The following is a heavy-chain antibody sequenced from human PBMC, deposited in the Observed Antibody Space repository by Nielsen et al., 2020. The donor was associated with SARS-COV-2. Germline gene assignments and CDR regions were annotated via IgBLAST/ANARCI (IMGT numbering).Heavy chain of an antibody. D-gene: IGHD3-9*01. CDR2: IIPILGIA. CDR3: ARGLVFSYYDILTGYGSGMDV. J-gene: IGHJ6*02. Sequence: WVRQAPGQGLEWMGRIIPILGIANYAQKFQGRVTITADKSTSTAYMELSSLRSEDTAVYYCARGLVFSYYDILTGYGSGMDVWGQGTTVTVSS. V-gene: IGHV1-69*04.